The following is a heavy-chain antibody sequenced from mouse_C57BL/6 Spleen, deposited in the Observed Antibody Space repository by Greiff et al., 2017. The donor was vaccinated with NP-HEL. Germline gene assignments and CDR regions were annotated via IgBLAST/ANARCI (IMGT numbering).Heavy chain of an antibody. CDR3: ARGRYGNYLDY. J-gene: IGHJ2*01. CDR2: FVPSDSYT. Sequence: QVQLQPPGAELVMPGASGKLFCKASGYTFTSFWMHRVKQRPGQGLEWIGEFVPSDSYTNLNQKFKGKSTLTVDKSSSTAYMQVSSLTSEHSAVYYCARGRYGNYLDYWGQGTTLTVSS. V-gene: IGHV1-69*01. D-gene: IGHD2-10*02. CDR1: GYTFTSFW.